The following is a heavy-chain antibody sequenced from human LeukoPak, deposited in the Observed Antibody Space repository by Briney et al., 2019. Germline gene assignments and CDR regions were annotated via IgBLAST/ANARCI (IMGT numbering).Heavy chain of an antibody. Sequence: GGSLRLSCAAAGFTFSSYGMHWVRQAPGKGLEWVAFIRYDGSNKYYADSVKGRFTISRDNAKNSLYLQMNSLRAEDTAVYYCARDILEGYCSSTSCSPFDYWGQGTLVTVSS. CDR3: ARDILEGYCSSTSCSPFDY. D-gene: IGHD2-2*01. V-gene: IGHV3-30*02. J-gene: IGHJ4*02. CDR1: GFTFSSYG. CDR2: IRYDGSNK.